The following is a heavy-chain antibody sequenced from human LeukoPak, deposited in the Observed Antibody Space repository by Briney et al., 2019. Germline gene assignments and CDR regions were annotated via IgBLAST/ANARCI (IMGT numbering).Heavy chain of an antibody. V-gene: IGHV3-23*01. D-gene: IGHD4-17*01. CDR3: AKFSFSTVTTEAYFDY. CDR1: RFTFSSYS. J-gene: IGHJ4*02. CDR2: ISGSGGST. Sequence: GGSLRLSCAASRFTFSSYSMNWVRQAPGKGLEWVSAISGSGGSTYYADSVKGRFTISRDNSKNTLYLQMNSLRAEDTAVYYCAKFSFSTVTTEAYFDYWGQGTLVTVSS.